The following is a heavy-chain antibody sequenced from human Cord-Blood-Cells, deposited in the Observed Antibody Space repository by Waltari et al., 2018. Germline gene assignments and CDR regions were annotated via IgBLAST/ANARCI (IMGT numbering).Heavy chain of an antibody. Sequence: EVQLVESGGGLIQPGGSLRLARAASGFCDSSNYISRVRQAPGKGLAWGSVIYSGGSTYYADSVKGRFTISRDNSKNTLYLQMNSLRSEDTGVYYCARDVIWGQGTLVTVSS. J-gene: IGHJ4*02. CDR2: IYSGGST. V-gene: IGHV3-53*01. CDR1: GFCDSSNY. CDR3: ARDVI.